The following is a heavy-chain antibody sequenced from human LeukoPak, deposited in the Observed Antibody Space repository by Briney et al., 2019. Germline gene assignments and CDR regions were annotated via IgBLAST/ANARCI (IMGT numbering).Heavy chain of an antibody. CDR2: IYYSGST. D-gene: IGHD3-22*01. V-gene: IGHV4-59*01. CDR1: GGSISSYY. J-gene: IGHJ3*02. CDR3: ARASLNRNYYDSSGAPFAFDI. Sequence: SETLSLTCTVSGGSISSYYWSWIRQPPGKGLEWIGYIYYSGSTNYNPSLKSRVTISVDTSKNQFSLKLSSVTAADTAVYYCARASLNRNYYDSSGAPFAFDIWGQGTMVTVSS.